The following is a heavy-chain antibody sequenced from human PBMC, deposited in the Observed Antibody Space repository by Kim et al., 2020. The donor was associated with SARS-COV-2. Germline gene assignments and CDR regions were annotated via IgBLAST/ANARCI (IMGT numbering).Heavy chain of an antibody. CDR2: INPSGGST. J-gene: IGHJ4*02. V-gene: IGHV1-46*01. CDR1: GYTFTSYF. Sequence: ASVKVSCKASGYTFTSYFMHWVRQAPGQGLEWMGIINPSGGSTSYAQNFQGRITMTRDTSTSTVYMELRSLRSEDTAVYYCARESSSSTGNYYFDYWGQGTLVTVSS. CDR3: ARESSSSTGNYYFDY. D-gene: IGHD6-6*01.